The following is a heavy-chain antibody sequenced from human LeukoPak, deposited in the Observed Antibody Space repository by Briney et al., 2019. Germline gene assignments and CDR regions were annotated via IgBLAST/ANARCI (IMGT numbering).Heavy chain of an antibody. D-gene: IGHD6-19*01. J-gene: IGHJ6*02. Sequence: ASVKVSCKASGYTFTSYGISWVRQAPGQGLEWMGWISAYNGNTNYAQKLQGRVTMTTDTSTSTAYMELRSLRSDDTAVYYCARESYSSGWYPQGKYYYYYGMDAWGQGTTVTVSS. V-gene: IGHV1-18*01. CDR3: ARESYSSGWYPQGKYYYYYGMDA. CDR2: ISAYNGNT. CDR1: GYTFTSYG.